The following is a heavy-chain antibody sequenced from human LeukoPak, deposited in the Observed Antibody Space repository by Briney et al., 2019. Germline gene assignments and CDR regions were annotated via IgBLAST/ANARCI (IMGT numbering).Heavy chain of an antibody. D-gene: IGHD5-18*01. CDR1: GGTFSSYA. CDR3: ARMAAMVIDAFDI. V-gene: IGHV1-69*13. J-gene: IGHJ3*02. CDR2: IIPILGTA. Sequence: SVKVSCKASGGTFSSYAISWVRQAPGQGLEWMGGIIPILGTANYAQKFQGRVTITADESTSTAYMELSSLRSEDTAVYYCARMAAMVIDAFDIWGQGTMVTVSS.